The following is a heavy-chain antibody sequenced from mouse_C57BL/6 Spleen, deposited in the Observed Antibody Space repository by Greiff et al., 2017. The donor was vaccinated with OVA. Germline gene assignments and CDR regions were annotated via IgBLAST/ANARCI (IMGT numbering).Heavy chain of an antibody. D-gene: IGHD1-1*01. CDR1: GYTFTDYN. CDR3: ARYGILYYYGSSSYAMDY. V-gene: IGHV1-18*01. J-gene: IGHJ4*01. Sequence: EVQLQQSGPELVKPGASVKIPCKASGYTFTDYNMDWVKQSHGKSLEWIGDINPNNGGTIYNQKFKGKATLTVDKSSSTAYMELRSLTSEDTAVYYCARYGILYYYGSSSYAMDYWGQGTSVTVSS. CDR2: INPNNGGT.